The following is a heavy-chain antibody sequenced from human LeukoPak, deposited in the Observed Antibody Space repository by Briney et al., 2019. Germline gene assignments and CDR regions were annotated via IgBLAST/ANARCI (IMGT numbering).Heavy chain of an antibody. CDR3: AREVGRGFDY. V-gene: IGHV1-18*01. D-gene: IGHD1-26*01. Sequence: ASVKVSCKAPGYTFTSYGISWVRQAPGQGLEWMGWISAYNSNTHYAQKLQGRVTMTTDTSTSTAYMEVRSLRSDDTAVYYCAREVGRGFDYWGQGTLVTVSS. CDR1: GYTFTSYG. CDR2: ISAYNSNT. J-gene: IGHJ4*02.